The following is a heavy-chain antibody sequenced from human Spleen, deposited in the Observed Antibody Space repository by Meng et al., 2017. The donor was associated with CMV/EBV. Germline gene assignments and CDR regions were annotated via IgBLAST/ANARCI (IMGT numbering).Heavy chain of an antibody. J-gene: IGHJ6*02. CDR1: RFTLSKYW. V-gene: IGHV3-7*01. D-gene: IGHD5-18*01. CDR3: ARELGGYSHGENSGYHYFGLDV. CDR2: IKQDGSEK. Sequence: GGSLRLSCAVSRFTLSKYWMSWVRQAPGKGLEWVANIKQDGSEKYYVDSVEGRFTISRDNANNSLYLQMNNLRVEDTAAYFCARELGGYSHGENSGYHYFGLDVWGQGTTVTVSS.